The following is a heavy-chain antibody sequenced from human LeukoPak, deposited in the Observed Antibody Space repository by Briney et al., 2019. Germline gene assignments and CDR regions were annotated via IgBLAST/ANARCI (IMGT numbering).Heavy chain of an antibody. D-gene: IGHD1-7*01. CDR1: GFTFSIYW. CDR2: IRYDGSNK. Sequence: PGGSLRLSCAASGFTFSIYWMSWVRQAPGKGLEWVAFIRYDGSNKYYADSVKGRFTISRDNSKNTLYLQMNSLRAEDTAVYYCAKETVNWNYEIDYWGQGTLVTVSS. V-gene: IGHV3-30*02. J-gene: IGHJ4*02. CDR3: AKETVNWNYEIDY.